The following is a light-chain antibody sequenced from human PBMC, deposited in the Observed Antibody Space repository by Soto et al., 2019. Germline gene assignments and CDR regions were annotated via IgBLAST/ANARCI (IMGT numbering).Light chain of an antibody. CDR3: SSYPSSSTGV. J-gene: IGLJ1*01. CDR1: SSDVGAYDY. CDR2: EVS. V-gene: IGLV2-14*03. Sequence: SVVTPPGSVCGSPGQSVTISCTGTSSDVGAYDYVSWYQQHPDKAPKLMIYEVSHRPSGVSNRFYGSKSVNTATLTISGLQAEDEPDYYCSSYPSSSTGVFGTGSKVTV.